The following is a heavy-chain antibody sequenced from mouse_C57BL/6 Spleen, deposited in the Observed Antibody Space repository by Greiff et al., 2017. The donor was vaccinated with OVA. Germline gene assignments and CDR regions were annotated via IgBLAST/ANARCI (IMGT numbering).Heavy chain of an antibody. V-gene: IGHV1-50*01. Sequence: QVQLQQPGAELVKPGASVKLSCKASGYTFTSYWMQWVKQRPGQGLEWIGEIDPSDSYTNYNQKFKGKATLTVDTSSSTAYMQLSSLTSEDSAVYYCARWNSPYWCQGTQVTVSA. CDR2: IDPSDSYT. CDR1: GYTFTSYW. CDR3: ARWNSPY. J-gene: IGHJ3*01.